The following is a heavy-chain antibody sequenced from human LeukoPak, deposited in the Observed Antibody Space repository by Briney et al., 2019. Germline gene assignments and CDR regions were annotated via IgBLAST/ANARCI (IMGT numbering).Heavy chain of an antibody. CDR3: TTVWYSSGWRIDY. D-gene: IGHD6-19*01. V-gene: IGHV3-15*01. J-gene: IGHJ4*02. Sequence: GWSLRLSCAASGFTFSNAWMSWVRQAPGKGLEWVGRIKSKTDGGTTDYAAPVKGRFTISRDDSKNTLYLQMNSLKTEDTAVYYCTTVWYSSGWRIDYWGQGTLVTVSS. CDR2: IKSKTDGGTT. CDR1: GFTFSNAW.